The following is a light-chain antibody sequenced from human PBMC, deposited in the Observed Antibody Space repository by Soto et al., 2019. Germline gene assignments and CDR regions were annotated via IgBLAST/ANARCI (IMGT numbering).Light chain of an antibody. J-gene: IGKJ2*03. Sequence: EIVMTQSPATLSVSPGERATLSCRASQSVSNNLAWYQQQPGQAPRLLIYGAFTRVTGIPARFSGSGSGTEFTLTISSLQSEDFAVYYCQQYREWPIYSFGQGTKLEIK. CDR1: QSVSNN. V-gene: IGKV3-15*01. CDR3: QQYREWPIYS. CDR2: GAF.